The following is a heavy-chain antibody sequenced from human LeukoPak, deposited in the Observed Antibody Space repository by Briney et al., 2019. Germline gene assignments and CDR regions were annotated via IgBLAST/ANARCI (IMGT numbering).Heavy chain of an antibody. J-gene: IGHJ4*02. CDR1: GGTFSSYA. CDR2: IIPIFGTA. CDR3: ARSLYCSSTSCYTLFDY. V-gene: IGHV1-69*05. Sequence: SVTVSCKASGGTFSSYAISWVRQAPGQGLEWMGGIIPIFGTANYAQKFQGRVTITTDESTSTAYMELSSLRSEDTAVYYCARSLYCSSTSCYTLFDYWGQGTLVTVSS. D-gene: IGHD2-2*02.